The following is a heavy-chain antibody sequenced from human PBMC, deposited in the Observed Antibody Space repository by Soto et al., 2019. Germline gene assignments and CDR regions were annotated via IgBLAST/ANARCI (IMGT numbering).Heavy chain of an antibody. V-gene: IGHV3-21*01. D-gene: IGHD2-15*01. CDR2: ISSSSSYI. CDR3: ASEAYCSGGSCYSFGYFDY. Sequence: GGSLRLSCAASGFTFSSYSMNWVRQAPGKGLEWVSSISSSSSYIYYADSVKGRFTISRDNAKNSLYLQMNSLRAEDTAVYYCASEAYCSGGSCYSFGYFDYWGQGTLVTVSS. CDR1: GFTFSSYS. J-gene: IGHJ4*02.